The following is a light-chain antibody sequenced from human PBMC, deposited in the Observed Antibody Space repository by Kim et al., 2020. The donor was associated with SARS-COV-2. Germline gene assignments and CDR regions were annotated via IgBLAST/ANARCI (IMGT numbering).Light chain of an antibody. CDR3: QTWGTGIHVV. J-gene: IGLJ2*01. Sequence: SVKLTCTLGSGHSRYAIAWHQQQPEKGHRYLMKLNSDGSHSKGDGIPDRFSGSSSGAERYLTISSLQSEDEADYYCQTWGTGIHVVFGGGTQLTVL. CDR2: LNSDGSH. V-gene: IGLV4-69*01. CDR1: SGHSRYA.